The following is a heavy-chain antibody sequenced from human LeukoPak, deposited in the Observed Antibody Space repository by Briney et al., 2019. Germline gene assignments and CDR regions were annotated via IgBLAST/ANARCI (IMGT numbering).Heavy chain of an antibody. CDR3: ARGQRWSDH. D-gene: IGHD4-23*01. CDR1: GVSINSYY. V-gene: IGHV4-59*01. Sequence: SETLSLTCTVSGVSINSYYWSWVRQPPGKGLEWIWNIYSGTTIYTPSLRSRVTILLDTSKNQFSLRLSSVTVADTAIYYCARGQRWSDHWGQGTLVTVSS. J-gene: IGHJ4*02. CDR2: IYSGTT.